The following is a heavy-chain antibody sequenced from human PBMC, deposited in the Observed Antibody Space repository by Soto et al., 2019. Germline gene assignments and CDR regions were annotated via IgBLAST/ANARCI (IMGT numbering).Heavy chain of an antibody. D-gene: IGHD2-21*02. CDR2: ISTYNGNT. J-gene: IGHJ4*02. Sequence: ASVKVSCKASGDIFDNYAISWVRQAPGQGLEWLGWISTYNGNTNSAPRLQGRLTLTTDTSTNTAYMELRSLTSDDTAVYYCARDERDSCSGGDCFYFDYWGQGTLVTVSS. CDR1: GDIFDNYA. CDR3: ARDERDSCSGGDCFYFDY. V-gene: IGHV1-18*04.